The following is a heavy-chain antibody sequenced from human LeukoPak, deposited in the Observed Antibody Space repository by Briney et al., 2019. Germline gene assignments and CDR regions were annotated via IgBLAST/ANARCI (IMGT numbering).Heavy chain of an antibody. Sequence: GESLRVSCKGSGYSFTSYWISWVRQMPGKGLEWMGRIDPSDSYTNYSPSFQGHVTISADKSISTAYLQWSSLKASDTAMYYCAREMATINYFDYWGQGTLVTVSS. CDR3: AREMATINYFDY. J-gene: IGHJ4*02. V-gene: IGHV5-10-1*01. CDR1: GYSFTSYW. D-gene: IGHD5-24*01. CDR2: IDPSDSYT.